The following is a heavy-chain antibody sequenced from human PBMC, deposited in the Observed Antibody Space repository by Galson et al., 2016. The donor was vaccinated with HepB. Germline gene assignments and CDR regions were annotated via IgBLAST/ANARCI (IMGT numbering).Heavy chain of an antibody. CDR1: GFTFDDYA. V-gene: IGHV3-9*01. J-gene: IGHJ4*02. D-gene: IGHD4-17*01. CDR2: ISWSSGSM. Sequence: CAASGFTFDDYAMHWVRQAPGKGLEWVSGISWSSGSMDYADSVKGRFTISRDNAKNSLYLQMNGLGAEETAFYYCAKATRGTYLALFDSWGQGTLVTVSS. CDR3: AKATRGTYLALFDS.